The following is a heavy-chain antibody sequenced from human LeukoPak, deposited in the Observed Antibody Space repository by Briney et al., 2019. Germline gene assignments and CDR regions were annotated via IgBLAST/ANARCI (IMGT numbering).Heavy chain of an antibody. V-gene: IGHV4-59*01. D-gene: IGHD3-10*01. CDR3: ARVVYSGSWGYFDY. Sequence: SETLTLSCTVSGGSMSTYAWSWIRQSPGKGLEWIGYIYYSGSTSYNPSLKSRLTISIDTSKTQFYLKLSSVTAADTAVYYCARVVYSGSWGYFDYWGQGILVTVSS. J-gene: IGHJ4*02. CDR1: GGSMSTYA. CDR2: IYYSGST.